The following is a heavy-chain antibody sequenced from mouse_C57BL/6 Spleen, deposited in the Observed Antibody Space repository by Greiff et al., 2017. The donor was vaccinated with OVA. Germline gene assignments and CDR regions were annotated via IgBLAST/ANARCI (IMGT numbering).Heavy chain of an antibody. CDR3: ARDHSYGYFDY. CDR1: GFTFSDYY. CDR2: INYDGSST. J-gene: IGHJ2*01. V-gene: IGHV5-16*01. D-gene: IGHD1-1*01. Sequence: EVKLVESEGGLVQPGSSMKLSCTASGFTFSDYYMAWVRQVPEKGLEWVANINYDGSSTYYLDSLKSRFIISRDNAKNILYLQMSSLKSEDTATYYGARDHSYGYFDYWGQGTTLTVSS.